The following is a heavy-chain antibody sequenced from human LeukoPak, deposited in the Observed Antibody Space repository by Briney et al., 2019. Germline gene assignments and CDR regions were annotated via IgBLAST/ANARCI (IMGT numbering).Heavy chain of an antibody. CDR2: INSNSGGT. CDR1: GYTFIHYF. V-gene: IGHV1-2*06. D-gene: IGHD7-27*01. Sequence: GASVKGSCKASGYTFIHYFIHWVRQAPGQGLEWMGRINSNSGGTEYAQKFQGRVTMTRDTSITTVYMELSSLTSDDTAVYYCARDLSSTPNWELDFWGQGTLVTVSS. CDR3: ARDLSSTPNWELDF. J-gene: IGHJ4*02.